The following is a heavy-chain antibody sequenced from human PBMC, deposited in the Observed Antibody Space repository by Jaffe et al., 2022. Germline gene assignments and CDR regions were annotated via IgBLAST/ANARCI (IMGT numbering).Heavy chain of an antibody. CDR1: GFSVSSNY. CDR2: IYTDGRI. CDR3: ARDRSGSGYTFDI. J-gene: IGHJ3*02. D-gene: IGHD3-10*01. V-gene: IGHV3-66*02. Sequence: EVQLVESGGGLVQPGGSLRLSCAASGFSVSSNYMRWVRQAPGKGLEWVSVIYTDGRIYYADSVKGRFTISRDNSKNTVYLQMNSLRPEDTAVYYCARDRSGSGYTFDIWGQGTMVTVSS.